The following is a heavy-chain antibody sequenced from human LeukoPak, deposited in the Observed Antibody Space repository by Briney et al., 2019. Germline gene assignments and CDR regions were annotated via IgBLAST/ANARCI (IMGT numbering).Heavy chain of an antibody. CDR3: ARSGCSSTSCYRRYFDY. CDR2: IYYSGST. D-gene: IGHD2-2*01. J-gene: IGHJ4*02. Sequence: SETLSLTCTVSGGSISSYYWSWIRQPPGKGLEWIGYIYYSGSTNYNPSLKSRVTISVDTSKNQFSLKLSSVTAADTAVYYCARSGCSSTSCYRRYFDYWGQGTLVTVSS. CDR1: GGSISSYY. V-gene: IGHV4-59*01.